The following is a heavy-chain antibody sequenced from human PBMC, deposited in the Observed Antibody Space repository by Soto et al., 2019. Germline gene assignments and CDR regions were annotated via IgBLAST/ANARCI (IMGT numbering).Heavy chain of an antibody. CDR2: ISSSSSTI. Sequence: PGRSLRLSCAASGFTFSSYSMNGVRQAPGKGLEWVSYISSSSSTIYYADSVKGRFTISRDNAKNSLYLQMNSLRAEDTAVYYCARDLYIVVVVAATGAFDIWGQGTMVTVSS. CDR1: GFTFSSYS. V-gene: IGHV3-48*01. J-gene: IGHJ3*02. D-gene: IGHD2-15*01. CDR3: ARDLYIVVVVAATGAFDI.